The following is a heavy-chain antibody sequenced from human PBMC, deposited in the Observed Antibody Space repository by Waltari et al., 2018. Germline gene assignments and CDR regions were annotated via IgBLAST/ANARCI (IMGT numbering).Heavy chain of an antibody. CDR3: AYRDGYKGDAFDI. CDR1: GGTFSSYA. CDR2: SIPSCSTA. D-gene: IGHD5-12*01. V-gene: IGHV1-69*13. Sequence: QVQLVQSGAEVKKPGSSVKVSCKASGGTFSSYAISWVRQAPGQGLEWMGGSIPSCSTANYAQKFQGRVTITADESTRTAYMELSSLGSEDTAVYYCAYRDGYKGDAFDIWGQGTMVTVSS. J-gene: IGHJ3*02.